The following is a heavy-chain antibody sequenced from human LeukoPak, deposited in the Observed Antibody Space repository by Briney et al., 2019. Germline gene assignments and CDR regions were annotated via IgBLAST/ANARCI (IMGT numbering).Heavy chain of an antibody. D-gene: IGHD2-15*01. CDR2: ISHSGST. CDR1: GGSFSGYY. Sequence: PSETLSLTCAVYGGSFSGYYWSWIRQPPGKGLEWIGEISHSGSTNYNPSLKSRVTISVDTSKNQFSLKLSSVTAADTAVYYCARVGPRYCSGGSCYPANPKSTCFDYWGQGTLVTVSS. CDR3: ARVGPRYCSGGSCYPANPKSTCFDY. V-gene: IGHV4-34*01. J-gene: IGHJ4*02.